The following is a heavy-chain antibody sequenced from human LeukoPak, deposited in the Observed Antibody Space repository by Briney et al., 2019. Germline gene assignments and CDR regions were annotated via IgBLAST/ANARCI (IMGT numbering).Heavy chain of an antibody. CDR2: ISGSGGST. D-gene: IGHD4-17*01. CDR1: GFTFSSYA. V-gene: IGHV3-23*01. Sequence: GGSLRLSCAASGFTFSSYAMSWVRQAPGKGLEWVSAISGSGGSTYYADSVKGRFTISRDNSKNTLYLQMNSLRAEDTAVYYCAKGGIREMTTVTGFDYWGQGTLVTVSS. CDR3: AKGGIREMTTVTGFDY. J-gene: IGHJ4*02.